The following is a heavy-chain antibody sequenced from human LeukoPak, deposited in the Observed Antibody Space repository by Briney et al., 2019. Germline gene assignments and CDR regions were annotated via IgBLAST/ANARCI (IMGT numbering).Heavy chain of an antibody. J-gene: IGHJ4*02. D-gene: IGHD6-19*01. Sequence: NSGGSLRLSCAASGFTFSSYSMTWVRQAPGKGLEWVSSISSSSSYIYYADSVKGRFTISRDNAKNSLYLQMNSLRAEDTAVYYCARVSGWATDYWGQGTLVTVPS. CDR2: ISSSSSYI. CDR3: ARVSGWATDY. V-gene: IGHV3-21*01. CDR1: GFTFSSYS.